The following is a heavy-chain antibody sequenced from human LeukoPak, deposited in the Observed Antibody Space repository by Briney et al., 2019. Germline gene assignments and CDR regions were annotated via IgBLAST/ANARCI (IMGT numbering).Heavy chain of an antibody. D-gene: IGHD3-16*01. CDR2: INDSGHA. CDR3: ASSRDLYQDAFTSYWYFDV. J-gene: IGHJ2*01. CDR1: GASFRAYY. Sequence: TSETLSLTCAVYGASFRAYYWAWIRQAPGKGLEWIGEINDSGHARYNASLKSRATMSVETSKNQFSLKMKSVTAADTAVYYCASSRDLYQDAFTSYWYFDVWGRGSLVTVSS. V-gene: IGHV4-34*01.